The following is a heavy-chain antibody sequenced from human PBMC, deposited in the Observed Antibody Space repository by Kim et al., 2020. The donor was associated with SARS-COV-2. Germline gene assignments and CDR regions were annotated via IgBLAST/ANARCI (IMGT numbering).Heavy chain of an antibody. CDR3: ARPQSYDILTGYRDAFDI. V-gene: IGHV4-39*01. J-gene: IGHJ3*02. D-gene: IGHD3-9*01. Sequence: SRVTISVDTSKNQFALKLSSVTAADTAVYYCARPQSYDILTGYRDAFDIWGQGTMVTVSS.